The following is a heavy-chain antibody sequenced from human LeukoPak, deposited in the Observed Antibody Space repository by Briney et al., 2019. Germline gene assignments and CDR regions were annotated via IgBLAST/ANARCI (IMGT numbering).Heavy chain of an antibody. CDR2: INHSGST. CDR1: GGSFSGYY. V-gene: IGHV4-34*01. Sequence: SETLSLTCAVYGGSFSGYYWSWIRQPPGKGLEWIGEINHSGSTNYNPSLKSRVTISVDTSKNQFSLKLSSVTAADTAVYYCARGLPILDYWGQGTLVTVSS. J-gene: IGHJ4*02. CDR3: ARGLPILDY. D-gene: IGHD2-21*01.